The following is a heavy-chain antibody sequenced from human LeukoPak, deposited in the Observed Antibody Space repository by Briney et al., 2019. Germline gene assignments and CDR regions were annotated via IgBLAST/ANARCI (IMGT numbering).Heavy chain of an antibody. V-gene: IGHV1-46*01. CDR3: ARDGGGIVVVPAATRCAFDI. CDR2: INPSGGST. D-gene: IGHD2-2*01. J-gene: IGHJ3*02. CDR1: GYTFTSYY. Sequence: ASVKVSCKASGYTFTSYYMHWVRQAPGQGLEWMGIINPSGGSTSYAQKFQGRVTMTRDTSTSTVYMELSSLRSEDTAVYYCARDGGGIVVVPAATRCAFDIWGQGTMVTVSS.